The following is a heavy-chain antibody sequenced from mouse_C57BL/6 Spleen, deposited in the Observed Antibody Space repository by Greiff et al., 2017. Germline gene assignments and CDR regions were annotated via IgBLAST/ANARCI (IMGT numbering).Heavy chain of an antibody. CDR3: ARSDNWGFHFDY. Sequence: VQLQESGAELVKPGASVKISCKASGYAFSSYWMNWVKQRPGKGLEWIGQIYPGDGDTNYNGKFKGKATLTADKSSSTAYMQLSSLTSEDSAVYFCARSDNWGFHFDYWGQGTTLTVSS. CDR2: IYPGDGDT. CDR1: GYAFSSYW. V-gene: IGHV1-80*01. J-gene: IGHJ2*01. D-gene: IGHD4-1*01.